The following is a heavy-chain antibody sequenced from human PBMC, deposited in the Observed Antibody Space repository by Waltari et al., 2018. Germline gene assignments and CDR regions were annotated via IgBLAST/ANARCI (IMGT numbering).Heavy chain of an antibody. CDR3: ARDTGEYRVLDY. V-gene: IGHV3-9*01. CDR1: GFTFDDYA. D-gene: IGHD4-17*01. Sequence: EVQLVESGGGLVQPGESLTLSCAASGFTFDDYARHWVRQRPGKGLEWVSGITWDSDNIDYADSVRGRFSISRDNAQSILFLTMNSLKPEDTALYFCARDTGEYRVLDYWGQGTLVTVSS. J-gene: IGHJ4*02. CDR2: ITWDSDNI.